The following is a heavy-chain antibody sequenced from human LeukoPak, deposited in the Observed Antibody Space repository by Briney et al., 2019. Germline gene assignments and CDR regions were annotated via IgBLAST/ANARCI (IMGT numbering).Heavy chain of an antibody. V-gene: IGHV1-69*05. J-gene: IGHJ5*02. Sequence: ASVKVSCKASGGTFSSYAISWVREAPGQGLEWMGGIIPIFGTANYAQKFQGRVTMTRNTSISTAYMELSSLRSEDTAVYYCASSGGSSWYRGTNWFDPWGQGTLVTVSS. CDR3: ASSGGSSWYRGTNWFDP. CDR2: IIPIFGTA. D-gene: IGHD6-13*01. CDR1: GGTFSSYA.